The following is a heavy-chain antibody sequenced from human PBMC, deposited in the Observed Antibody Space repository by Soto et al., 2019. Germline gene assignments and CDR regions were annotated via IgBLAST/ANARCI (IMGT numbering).Heavy chain of an antibody. CDR3: AAELGFGKLSVV. D-gene: IGHD3-10*01. V-gene: IGHV1-69*01. Sequence: QVQVVQSGVEVRRPGSSVKVSCKASGDTFKNCVISWVRQAPGQGLEWMGGIIPLFGTTDFAQRFQGRLTITTDESTTTAYMELRRLRSEDTATYYCAAELGFGKLSVVWGQGNTVIVSS. J-gene: IGHJ6*02. CDR1: GDTFKNCV. CDR2: IIPLFGTT.